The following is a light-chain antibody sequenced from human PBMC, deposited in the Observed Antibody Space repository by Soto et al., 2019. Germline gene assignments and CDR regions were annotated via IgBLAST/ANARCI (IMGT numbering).Light chain of an antibody. CDR3: QQDNSYPLT. V-gene: IGKV1-12*01. CDR2: AAS. Sequence: DIQMTQSPSSVSASVGDRVTITCRASQDISSWLAWYQQKPGKAPKLLISAASSLQSGVPSRFSGGGSGTDFTLTSSSLQPDDPATYYCQQDNSYPLTFGQGTRLEIK. CDR1: QDISSW. J-gene: IGKJ5*01.